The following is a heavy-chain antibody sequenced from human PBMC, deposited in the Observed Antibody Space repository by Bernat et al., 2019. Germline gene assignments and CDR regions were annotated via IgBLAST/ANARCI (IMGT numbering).Heavy chain of an antibody. CDR1: GYTFTRYY. V-gene: IGHV1-2*04. CDR2: INPNSGGT. Sequence: QVQLVQSGAEVKKPGASVKVSCKASGYTFTRYYMHWVRQAPGQGLEWMGRINPNSGGTNYAQKFQGWVNMTRDTSISTAYRELSRLRSDDTAVYYCARTGTTSRWFDPWGQGTLVTVSS. J-gene: IGHJ5*02. CDR3: ARTGTTSRWFDP. D-gene: IGHD1-7*01.